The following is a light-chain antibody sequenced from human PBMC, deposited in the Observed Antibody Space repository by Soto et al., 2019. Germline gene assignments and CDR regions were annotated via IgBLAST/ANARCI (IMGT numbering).Light chain of an antibody. J-gene: IGKJ5*01. V-gene: IGKV1D-12*01. CDR1: QGISRS. CDR2: AAS. Sequence: DIQMTQSPSSVSASVGDRVTISCQASQGISRSLAWYQQKPGKAPKPLIYAASSLQSGVPSRFSGSGFGTDFTLTISSLQPEDSAIYYCQQADTFPNTFGQGTRLEIK. CDR3: QQADTFPNT.